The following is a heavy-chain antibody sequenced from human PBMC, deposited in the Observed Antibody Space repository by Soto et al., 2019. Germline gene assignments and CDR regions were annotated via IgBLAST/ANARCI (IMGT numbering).Heavy chain of an antibody. V-gene: IGHV4-34*01. J-gene: IGHJ6*02. CDR1: GGSFSGYY. CDR3: ASTSRIYYGMDV. CDR2: INHSVST. Sequence: SETLSLTCAVYGGSFSGYYWSWVRQPPGKGLEWIGEINHSVSTNYNPSLKSRVTISVDKSKNQISLKLSSVTAADTAVYYWASTSRIYYGMDVSGHVTQVPCSS.